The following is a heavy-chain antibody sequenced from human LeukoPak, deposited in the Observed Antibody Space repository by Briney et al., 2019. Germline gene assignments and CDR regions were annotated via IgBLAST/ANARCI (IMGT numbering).Heavy chain of an antibody. Sequence: GGSLRLSCAASGFTFSSYAISWVRQAPGKGLEWVSVISGSGGSTYYADSVKGRFTISRDNAKNSLYLQMNSLRAEDTAVYYCTRHVRFEGVDYWGQGTLVTVSS. V-gene: IGHV3-23*01. D-gene: IGHD3-3*01. CDR2: ISGSGGST. J-gene: IGHJ4*02. CDR3: TRHVRFEGVDY. CDR1: GFTFSSYA.